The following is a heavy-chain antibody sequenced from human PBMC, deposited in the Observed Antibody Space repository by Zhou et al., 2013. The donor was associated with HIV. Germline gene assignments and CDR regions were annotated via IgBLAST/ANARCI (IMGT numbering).Heavy chain of an antibody. Sequence: QVQLVQSGAEVKKPGASVKLSCKASGYTFSSYYMHWVRQAPGQGLEWMGIVNPTGGSTSYAQTFEGRVTMTSDTSTSTVYMELSSLRSEDTAVYFXARLTQYYYYGMDVWGQGTTVTVSS. CDR2: VNPTGGST. CDR3: ARLTQYYYYGMDV. V-gene: IGHV1-46*01. D-gene: IGHD3-9*01. CDR1: GYTFSSYY. J-gene: IGHJ6*02.